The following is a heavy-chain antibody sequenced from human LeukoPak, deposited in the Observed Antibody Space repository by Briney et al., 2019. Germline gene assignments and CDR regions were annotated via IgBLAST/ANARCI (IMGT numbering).Heavy chain of an antibody. V-gene: IGHV3-49*03. CDR2: IRSKAYGGTT. D-gene: IGHD3-22*01. CDR1: GFSFGDYA. Sequence: GGSLRLSCTASGFSFGDYAVSWFRQAPGKGLEWVSFIRSKAYGGTTEYAASVKGRFTISRDDSKNIAYLQMDSLKTEDTAVYYCTRGGITVIVVALDYWGQGTLVTVSS. CDR3: TRGGITVIVVALDY. J-gene: IGHJ4*02.